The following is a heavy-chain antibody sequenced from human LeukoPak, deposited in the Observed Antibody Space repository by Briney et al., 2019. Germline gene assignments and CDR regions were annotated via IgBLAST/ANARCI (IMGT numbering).Heavy chain of an antibody. V-gene: IGHV4-34*01. CDR1: GGSFSGYY. D-gene: IGHD2-8*01. J-gene: IGHJ4*02. Sequence: SETLSLTCAVYGGSFSGYYWSWIRQPPGKGLEWIGEINHSGSTNYNPSLKSRVIISVDTSKNQFSLKLSSVTAADTAVYYCARGGVGFCTKGVCRGNDYGGRGTLFTVSS. CDR3: ARGGVGFCTKGVCRGNDY. CDR2: INHSGST.